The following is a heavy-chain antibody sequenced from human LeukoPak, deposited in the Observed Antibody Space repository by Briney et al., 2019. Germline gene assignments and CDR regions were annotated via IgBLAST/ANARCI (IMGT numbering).Heavy chain of an antibody. D-gene: IGHD5-24*01. CDR1: GFNLNHFE. CDR2: ISSSGTTI. Sequence: GGPLRLSCVASGFNLNHFEIHWVRQAPGKGLEWVSYISSSGTTIFYSDSVKGRFTISRDNAQTSLYLQMDSLRAEDTAVYYCARASDPWLQLTWGQGTLVTVSS. CDR3: ARASDPWLQLT. J-gene: IGHJ5*02. V-gene: IGHV3-48*03.